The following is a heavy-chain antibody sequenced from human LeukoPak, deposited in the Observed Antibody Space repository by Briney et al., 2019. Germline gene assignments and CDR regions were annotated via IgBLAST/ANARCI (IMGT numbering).Heavy chain of an antibody. V-gene: IGHV4-34*01. Sequence: PSETLSLTCAVYGGSFSGYYWSWIRQPPGKGLEWIGEINHSGSTNYNPSLKSRVTISVDTSKNQFSLKLSSVTAADTAVYYCAAGVAYSSSFNWFDPWGQGTLVTVSS. J-gene: IGHJ5*02. D-gene: IGHD6-13*01. CDR1: GGSFSGYY. CDR2: INHSGST. CDR3: AAGVAYSSSFNWFDP.